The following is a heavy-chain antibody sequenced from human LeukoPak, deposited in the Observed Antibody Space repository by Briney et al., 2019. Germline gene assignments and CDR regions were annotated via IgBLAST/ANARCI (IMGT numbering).Heavy chain of an antibody. Sequence: QAGGSLRLSCAASGFTFNSYWMNWVRQAPGKGLEWVANIKQDGAEKYYVDSVKGRFTISRDNAKSSLYLQMNSLRAEDTAVYYCASPYCSSTSCSTLHDFWGQGTLVTVSS. D-gene: IGHD2-2*01. CDR1: GFTFNSYW. J-gene: IGHJ4*02. V-gene: IGHV3-7*01. CDR2: IKQDGAEK. CDR3: ASPYCSSTSCSTLHDF.